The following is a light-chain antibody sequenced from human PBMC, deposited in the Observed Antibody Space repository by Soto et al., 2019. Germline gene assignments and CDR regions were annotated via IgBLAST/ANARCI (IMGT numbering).Light chain of an antibody. Sequence: QSALTQPASVSGSPGQSITISCTGTSSDVGSYNLVSWYQQYPGKAPKLMIYEGSKRPSGVSNRFSGSKSGNTASLTISGLQAGDEADYHCCSYVGSSTFVVFGGGTKLTVL. V-gene: IGLV2-23*03. J-gene: IGLJ2*01. CDR3: CSYVGSSTFVV. CDR2: EGS. CDR1: SSDVGSYNL.